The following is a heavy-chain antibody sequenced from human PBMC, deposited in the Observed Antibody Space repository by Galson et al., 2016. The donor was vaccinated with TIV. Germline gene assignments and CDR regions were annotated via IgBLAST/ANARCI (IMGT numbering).Heavy chain of an antibody. CDR3: AKEVSTVPYGIDL. CDR1: GFTIGTYA. CDR2: ISASGSHT. D-gene: IGHD5/OR15-5a*01. Sequence: GSLRLSCAPSGFTIGTYAMSWVRQAPGKGLAWGSAISASGSHTFYAGSVKCRFTISRDNSRNTLYLQMNGLRPEDTAVYYCAKEVSTVPYGIDLWGQGTTVTVSS. V-gene: IGHV3-23*01. J-gene: IGHJ6*02.